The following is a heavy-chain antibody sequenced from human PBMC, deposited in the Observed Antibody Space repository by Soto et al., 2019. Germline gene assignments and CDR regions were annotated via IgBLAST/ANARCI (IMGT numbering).Heavy chain of an antibody. CDR3: ARGLYSSLGDY. V-gene: IGHV1-2*02. Sequence: ASVKVWGKASGYTVTGYYMHWVRQAPGQGLEWMGWINPNSGGTNYAQKFQGRVTMTRDTSISTAYMELSRLRSDDTAVYYCARGLYSSLGDYWGQGTPVPLTS. D-gene: IGHD6-6*01. J-gene: IGHJ4*02. CDR1: GYTVTGYY. CDR2: INPNSGGT.